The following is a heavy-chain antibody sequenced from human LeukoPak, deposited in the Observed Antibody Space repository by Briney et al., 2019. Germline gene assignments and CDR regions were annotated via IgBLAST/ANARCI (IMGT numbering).Heavy chain of an antibody. D-gene: IGHD3-9*01. V-gene: IGHV1-18*01. CDR1: GYTFTSYG. CDR2: ISAYNGNT. J-gene: IGHJ4*02. Sequence: ASVKVSCKASGYTFTSYGISWVRQAPGQGLEWVGWISAYNGNTNYAQKLQGRVTMTTDTSTSTAYMELRSLRSDDTAVYYCARIKYYDILSSAGYYFDYWGQGTLVTVSS. CDR3: ARIKYYDILSSAGYYFDY.